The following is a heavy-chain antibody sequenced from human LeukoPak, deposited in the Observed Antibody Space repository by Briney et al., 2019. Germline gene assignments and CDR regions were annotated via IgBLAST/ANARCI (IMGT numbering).Heavy chain of an antibody. CDR2: ISYDGSNK. J-gene: IGHJ4*02. V-gene: IGHV3-30*03. Sequence: GGSLRLSCAASGFTFSSYGMHWVRQAPGKGLEWVAVISYDGSNKYYADSVKGRFTISRDNSNNTLYLQMNSLRAEDTAVYYXAXDLXDYYGSGSTFDYWGQGTLVTVSS. D-gene: IGHD3-10*01. CDR1: GFTFSSYG. CDR3: AXDLXDYYGSGSTFDY.